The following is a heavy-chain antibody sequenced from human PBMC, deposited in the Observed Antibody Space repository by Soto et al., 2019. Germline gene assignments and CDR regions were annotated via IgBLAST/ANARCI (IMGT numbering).Heavy chain of an antibody. Sequence: QVQLQQWGAELLKPSETLSLTCAVSGGSFSGYYWSWIRQPPGKGLEWNGEINDSGSTNYNPSLKSLVTIAVDTSKNQLSQQLSSVTAADTAVYYWARVEDYVWWTALAGYGMDGWGQGTTVTVSS. CDR2: INDSGST. D-gene: IGHD3-16*01. V-gene: IGHV4-34*01. CDR3: ARVEDYVWWTALAGYGMDG. J-gene: IGHJ6*02. CDR1: GGSFSGYY.